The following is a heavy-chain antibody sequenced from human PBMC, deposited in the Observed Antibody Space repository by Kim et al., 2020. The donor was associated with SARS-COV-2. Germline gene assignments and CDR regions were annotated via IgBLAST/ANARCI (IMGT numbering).Heavy chain of an antibody. CDR1: GYTLTELS. CDR2: FDPEDGET. Sequence: ASVKVSCKVSGYTLTELSMHWVRQAPGKGLEWMGGFDPEDGETIYAQKFQGRVTMTEDTSTDTAYMELSSLRSEDTAGYYCATAPALVRDGWFDPWGQGTLVTVSS. CDR3: ATAPALVRDGWFDP. D-gene: IGHD6-6*01. V-gene: IGHV1-24*01. J-gene: IGHJ5*02.